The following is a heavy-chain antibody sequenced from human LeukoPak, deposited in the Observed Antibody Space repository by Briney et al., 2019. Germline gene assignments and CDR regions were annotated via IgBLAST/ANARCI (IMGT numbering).Heavy chain of an antibody. J-gene: IGHJ6*02. D-gene: IGHD6-19*01. Sequence: PSETLSLTCIVSGGSIGSSSYSCAWIRQPPGKGLEWIGSIYYSGSTNKNPSLKSRLTMSVDTSLDQFSLKMASVTAADTALYYCARHSSSNWISRFDVWGQGTTVTVSS. CDR3: ARHSSSNWISRFDV. CDR1: GGSIGSSSYS. CDR2: IYYSGST. V-gene: IGHV4-39*01.